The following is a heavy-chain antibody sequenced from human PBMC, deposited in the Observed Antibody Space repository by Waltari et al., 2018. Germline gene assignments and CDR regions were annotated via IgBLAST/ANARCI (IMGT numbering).Heavy chain of an antibody. Sequence: EVQLVESGGGLIQPGGSLRLSCAASGFTVSSNYMRWVRRAPGKGLEWVSVIYSGGSTYYADSVKGRFTISRDNSKNTLYLQMNSLRAEDTAVYYCARDPRGATLGAFDIWGQGTMVTVSS. CDR1: GFTVSSNY. V-gene: IGHV3-53*01. D-gene: IGHD3-16*01. J-gene: IGHJ3*02. CDR3: ARDPRGATLGAFDI. CDR2: IYSGGST.